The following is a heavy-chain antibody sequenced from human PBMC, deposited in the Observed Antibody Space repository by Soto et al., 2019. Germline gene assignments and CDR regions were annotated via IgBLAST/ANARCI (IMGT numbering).Heavy chain of an antibody. D-gene: IGHD1-1*01. Sequence: PGGSLRLSCAASGFTFSNYAMHWVRQAPGKGLEGVALTSYDGNNEYYTDSVKGRFTISRDNSKNTLFLQMNSPRPEDTAVYYCAKDKGVFNWATSYFDYWGQGALVTVSS. CDR1: GFTFSNYA. J-gene: IGHJ4*02. V-gene: IGHV3-30*18. CDR3: AKDKGVFNWATSYFDY. CDR2: TSYDGNNE.